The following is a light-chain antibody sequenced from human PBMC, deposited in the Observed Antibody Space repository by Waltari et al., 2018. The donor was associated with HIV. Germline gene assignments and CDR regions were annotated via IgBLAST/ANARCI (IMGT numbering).Light chain of an antibody. Sequence: EIVMTQSPATLSVSPGEKVTLSCRASQSVSSNLAWYQQKPGQAPGLLIYGASTRAAGIPARFSGSGSGTDFTLTISSLQAEDVAVYYCQQYYSTPHTFGQGTKLEIK. CDR1: QSVSSN. V-gene: IGKV3-15*01. CDR3: QQYYSTPHT. J-gene: IGKJ2*01. CDR2: GAS.